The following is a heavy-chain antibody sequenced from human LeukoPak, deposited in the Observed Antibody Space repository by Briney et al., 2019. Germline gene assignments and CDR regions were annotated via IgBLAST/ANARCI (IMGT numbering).Heavy chain of an antibody. CDR3: ASSEGFGNGDY. J-gene: IGHJ4*02. D-gene: IGHD3-10*01. V-gene: IGHV4-38-2*02. Sequence: SETLSLTCTVSGYPISSGYYWGWIRQPPGKGLEWIGSIYHSGSTYYNPSLKSRVTISVDTSKNQFSLKLSSVTAANTAVYYCASSEGFGNGDYWGQGTLVTVSS. CDR2: IYHSGST. CDR1: GYPISSGYY.